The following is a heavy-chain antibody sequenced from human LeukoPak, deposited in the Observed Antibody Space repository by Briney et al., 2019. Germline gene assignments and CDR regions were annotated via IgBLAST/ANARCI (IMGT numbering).Heavy chain of an antibody. CDR2: IRTSGNTI. V-gene: IGHV3-48*01. Sequence: GGSLRLSCAASGFTFSGYIMNWVRQAPGKGLEWVSFIRTSGNTIYYADSVKGRFTVSRDNAKHSLYLQMNSRRTDDTAVYYWARDKWLDYWGQGTLVTVSS. CDR1: GFTFSGYI. J-gene: IGHJ4*02. CDR3: ARDKWLDY. D-gene: IGHD5-12*01.